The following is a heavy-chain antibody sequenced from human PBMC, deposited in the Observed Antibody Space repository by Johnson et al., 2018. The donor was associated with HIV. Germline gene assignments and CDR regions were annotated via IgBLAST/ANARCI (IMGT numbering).Heavy chain of an antibody. Sequence: VQLVESGGGLVQPGGSLRLSCAASGFTFSSYDMHWVRQATGKGLEWVAAVGTAGDTFYPGSVKGRFTISREDAKNSLYLQMNSLSAGYTAVYYCARGMYYNFWSGYGIRWDAFDIWGQGTMVTVSS. CDR1: GFTFSSYD. J-gene: IGHJ3*02. CDR2: VGTAGDT. D-gene: IGHD3-3*01. CDR3: ARGMYYNFWSGYGIRWDAFDI. V-gene: IGHV3-13*01.